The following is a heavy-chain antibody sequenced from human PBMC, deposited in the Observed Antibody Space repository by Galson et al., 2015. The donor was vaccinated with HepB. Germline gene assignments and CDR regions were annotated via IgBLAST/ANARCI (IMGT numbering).Heavy chain of an antibody. CDR3: TTDDYGSGSTADY. CDR2: IKSKTDGGTT. CDR1: GFTFSNAW. J-gene: IGHJ4*02. Sequence: SLRLSCAASGFTFSNAWMNWVRQAPGKGLEWVGRIKSKTDGGTTDYAAPVKGRFTISRDDSKNTLYLQMNSLKTEDTAVYYCTTDDYGSGSTADYWGQGTLVTVSS. V-gene: IGHV3-15*07. D-gene: IGHD3-10*01.